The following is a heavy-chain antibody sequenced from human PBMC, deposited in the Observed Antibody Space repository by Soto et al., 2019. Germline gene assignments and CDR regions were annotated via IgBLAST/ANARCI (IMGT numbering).Heavy chain of an antibody. D-gene: IGHD6-19*01. CDR1: GGTFSSYT. CDR3: AREVAGFDY. J-gene: IGHJ4*02. CDR2: IIPILGIA. V-gene: IGHV1-69*08. Sequence: QVQLVQSGAEVKKPGSSVKVSCKASGGTFSSYTISWVRQAPGQGLEWMGRIIPILGIANYAQKFQGRVTITAEKSTSTAYMELSSLRAEDTAVYYCAREVAGFDYWGQGTLVTVSS.